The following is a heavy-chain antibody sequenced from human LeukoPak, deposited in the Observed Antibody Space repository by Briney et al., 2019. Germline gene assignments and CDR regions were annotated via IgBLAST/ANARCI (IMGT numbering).Heavy chain of an antibody. CDR3: ARSRYYDSSGSYYFEY. CDR2: IGAGGTT. V-gene: IGHV3-23*01. J-gene: IGHJ4*02. Sequence: GGSLRLSCGASGFIFSGYAMSWVRRAPGKGLEWVSGIGAGGTTYYADSVKGRFTISRDSSTDTLYLQMDSLRVDDTAIYYCARSRYYDSSGSYYFEYWGQGTLVTVSS. CDR1: GFIFSGYA. D-gene: IGHD3-22*01.